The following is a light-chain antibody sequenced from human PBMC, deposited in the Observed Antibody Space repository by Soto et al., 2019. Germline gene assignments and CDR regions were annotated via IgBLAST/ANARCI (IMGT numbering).Light chain of an antibody. CDR3: QAWASSTHV. V-gene: IGLV3-1*01. CDR2: QDN. CDR1: KLGDKY. Sequence: SYELTQPPSVSVSPGQTASINCSGDKLGDKYAFWYQQKPGQSPVLVIYQDNKRPSGIPERFSGSNSGNTATLTISGTQAMDEADYYCQAWASSTHVFGTGTKVTVL. J-gene: IGLJ1*01.